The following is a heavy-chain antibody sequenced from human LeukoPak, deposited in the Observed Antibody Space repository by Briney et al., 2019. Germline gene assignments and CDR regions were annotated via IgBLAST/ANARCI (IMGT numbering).Heavy chain of an antibody. CDR2: ITSSSRTI. CDR1: GFTFNTYS. Sequence: GGSLRLSCAAPGFTFNTYSMNWVRQAPGKGLEWISYITSSSRTICYADSVKGRFTISRDNAKNSLYLQMNSLRAEDTAVYYCARDAYVRDGYGDHLRDLVDVWGQGTTVTVSS. V-gene: IGHV3-48*04. J-gene: IGHJ6*02. CDR3: ARDAYVRDGYGDHLRDLVDV. D-gene: IGHD4-17*01.